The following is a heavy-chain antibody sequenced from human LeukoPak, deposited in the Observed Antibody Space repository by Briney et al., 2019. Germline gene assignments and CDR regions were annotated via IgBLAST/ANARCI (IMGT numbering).Heavy chain of an antibody. CDR1: GFTFSTPA. Sequence: PGGSLRLSCVVSGFTFSTPAMSWVRQAPGKGLEWVSGISESGGSTYYADSVKGRFTSSRDNSKNTLYLQMSNLRAEDTAAYYCAKGSFWGQGTMVTASS. CDR3: AKGSF. CDR2: ISESGGST. J-gene: IGHJ4*02. V-gene: IGHV3-23*01. D-gene: IGHD3-10*01.